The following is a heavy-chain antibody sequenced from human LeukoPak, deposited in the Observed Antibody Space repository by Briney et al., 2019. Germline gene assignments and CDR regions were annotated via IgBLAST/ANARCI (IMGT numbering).Heavy chain of an antibody. CDR1: SGSISSNTYY. J-gene: IGHJ3*02. CDR3: ARHPRISLIVVRDDAFDI. Sequence: PSKTLSLTCTVSSGSISSNTYYWGWIRQPPGKGLDWIGSIYYSGSTYYNPSLKSRVTISVDTSKSQFSLQLNSVTPEDTAVYYCARHPRISLIVVRDDAFDIWGQGTMVTVSS. D-gene: IGHD3-22*01. V-gene: IGHV4-39*01. CDR2: IYYSGST.